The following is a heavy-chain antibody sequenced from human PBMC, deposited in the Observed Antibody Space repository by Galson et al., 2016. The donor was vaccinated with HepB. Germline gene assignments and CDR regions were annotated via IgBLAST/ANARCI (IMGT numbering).Heavy chain of an antibody. J-gene: IGHJ5*02. Sequence: SVKVSCKASGDNYRMNFFSWVRQAPGQGLEWMGWIHPNSGGTNYAQKFKGRVTMTRDTSISTDYMELNSLRSDDTAVYYCARGGTSITMILGVNGWFDPWGQGTLVTVSS. D-gene: IGHD3-22*01. V-gene: IGHV1-2*02. CDR2: IHPNSGGT. CDR1: GDNYRMNF. CDR3: ARGGTSITMILGVNGWFDP.